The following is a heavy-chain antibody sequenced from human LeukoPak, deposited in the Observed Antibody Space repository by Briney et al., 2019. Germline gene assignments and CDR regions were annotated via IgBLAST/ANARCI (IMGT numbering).Heavy chain of an antibody. CDR2: ISSSSSYI. D-gene: IGHD1-14*01. Sequence: GGSLRLSCAASGFTFSSYSMNWVRQAPGKGLEWVSSISSSSSYIYYADSVKGRFTISRDNAKNTLYLQMNSLRAEDTAVYYCATGVGHAFGIWGQGTMVTVSS. CDR1: GFTFSSYS. J-gene: IGHJ3*02. V-gene: IGHV3-21*01. CDR3: ATGVGHAFGI.